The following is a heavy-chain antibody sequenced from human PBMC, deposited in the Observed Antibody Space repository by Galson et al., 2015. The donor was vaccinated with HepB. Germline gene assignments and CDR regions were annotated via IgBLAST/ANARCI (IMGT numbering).Heavy chain of an antibody. Sequence: SETLSLTCAVYGGSFSGYYWSWIRQPPGEGLEWIGEINHSGSTNYNPSLKSRVTISVDTSKNQFSLKLSSVTAADTAVYYCARDGPYSSSWYVPEYFQHWGQGTLVTVSS. CDR3: ARDGPYSSSWYVPEYFQH. J-gene: IGHJ1*01. V-gene: IGHV4-34*01. D-gene: IGHD6-13*01. CDR2: INHSGST. CDR1: GGSFSGYY.